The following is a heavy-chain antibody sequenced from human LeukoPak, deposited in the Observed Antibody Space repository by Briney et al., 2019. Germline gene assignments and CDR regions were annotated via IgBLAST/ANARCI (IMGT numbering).Heavy chain of an antibody. D-gene: IGHD3-10*01. CDR3: ARRSSGSGSPITY. Sequence: ASVKVSCKASGYTFTSYDINWVRQATGQGLEWMGWMNPNSGNTGYAQKFQGRVTMTRNTSISTAYMELSSPRSEDTAVYYCARRSSGSGSPITYWGQGTLVTVSS. CDR1: GYTFTSYD. J-gene: IGHJ4*02. CDR2: MNPNSGNT. V-gene: IGHV1-8*01.